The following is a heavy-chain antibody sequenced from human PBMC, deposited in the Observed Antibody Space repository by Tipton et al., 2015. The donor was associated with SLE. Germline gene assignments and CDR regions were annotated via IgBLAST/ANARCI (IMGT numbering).Heavy chain of an antibody. CDR3: AGSHYSGSGSYYDLEY. D-gene: IGHD3-10*01. CDR1: GSTFSRFP. Sequence: SLRLSCAASGSTFSRFPMYWVRQAPGKGLEWVAVISYDGSDKFYADSVQGRFTISRDNSKNTLYLQMNTLRAEDTALYYCAGSHYSGSGSYYDLEYWGQGTLVTVSS. V-gene: IGHV3-30-3*01. CDR2: ISYDGSDK. J-gene: IGHJ4*02.